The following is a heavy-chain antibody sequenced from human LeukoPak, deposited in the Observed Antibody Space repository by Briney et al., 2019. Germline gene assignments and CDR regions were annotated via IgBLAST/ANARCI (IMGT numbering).Heavy chain of an antibody. CDR1: GFTFSNYA. Sequence: GASLRLSCVASGFTFSNYAMSWVRQAPGKGLEWVSAIGGSGSRTYYADSARGRFTISRDNSKNTLYLQMNSLRAEDTALYYCAKGKGLAVAGTAGFDYWGQGTLVTVSS. D-gene: IGHD6-19*01. CDR3: AKGKGLAVAGTAGFDY. J-gene: IGHJ4*02. CDR2: IGGSGSRT. V-gene: IGHV3-23*01.